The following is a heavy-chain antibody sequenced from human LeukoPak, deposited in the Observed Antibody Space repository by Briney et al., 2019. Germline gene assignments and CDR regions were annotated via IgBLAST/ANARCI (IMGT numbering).Heavy chain of an antibody. Sequence: GGSLRLSCAASGFTFSTFAMIWVRQPPGKGLEWVSSIFPSGGEIHYADSVRGRFTISRDNSKSTLSMQMNSLRAEDTAIYYCATYRQVLLPFESWGQGTLVTVSS. J-gene: IGHJ4*02. CDR3: ATYRQVLLPFES. CDR1: GFTFSTFA. CDR2: IFPSGGEI. D-gene: IGHD2-8*02. V-gene: IGHV3-23*01.